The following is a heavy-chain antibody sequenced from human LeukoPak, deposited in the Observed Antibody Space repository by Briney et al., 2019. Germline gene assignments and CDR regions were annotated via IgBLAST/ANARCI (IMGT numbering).Heavy chain of an antibody. D-gene: IGHD4-17*01. CDR3: ARVAYGDHQYFHH. J-gene: IGHJ1*01. Sequence: PGGSLRLSCAASGFTFSDYYMSWIRQAPGKGLEWVSYISSSGSTIYYADSVKGRFTISRDHSKNTLYLQMSSLRAEDTAVYYCARVAYGDHQYFHHWGQGTLVTVSS. CDR1: GFTFSDYY. CDR2: ISSSGSTI. V-gene: IGHV3-11*01.